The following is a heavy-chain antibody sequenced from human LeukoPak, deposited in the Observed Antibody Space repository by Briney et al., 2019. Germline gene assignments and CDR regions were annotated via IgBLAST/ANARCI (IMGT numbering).Heavy chain of an antibody. CDR3: ASSAGYGYNYPGLDY. D-gene: IGHD5-24*01. CDR2: IYTSGST. J-gene: IGHJ4*02. V-gene: IGHV4-4*07. Sequence: SSETLSLTCTVSGGSISSYYWSWIRQPAGKGLEWIGRIYTSGSTNYNPSLKSRVTMSVDTSKNQFSLKLSSVTAADTAVYYCASSAGYGYNYPGLDYWGQGTLVTVSS. CDR1: GGSISSYY.